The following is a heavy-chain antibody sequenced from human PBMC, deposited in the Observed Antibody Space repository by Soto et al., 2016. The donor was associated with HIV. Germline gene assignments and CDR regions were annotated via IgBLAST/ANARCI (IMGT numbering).Heavy chain of an antibody. D-gene: IGHD1-1*01. CDR1: GFTFSNYA. CDR2: IWYDGTNK. Sequence: VQLVESGGGVVQPGRSLRLSCAASGFTFSNYAMHWVRQAPGKGLEWVAVIWYDGTNKYYADSVKGRFTISRDNSKNTLYLQMNSLRAEDTAMYYCAKALDGYNFRVVAWGQGTLVTVSS. J-gene: IGHJ5*02. V-gene: IGHV3-30*18. CDR3: AKALDGYNFRVVA.